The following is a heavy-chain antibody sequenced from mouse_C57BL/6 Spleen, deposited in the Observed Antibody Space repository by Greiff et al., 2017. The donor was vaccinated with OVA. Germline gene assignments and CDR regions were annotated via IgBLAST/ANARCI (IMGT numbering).Heavy chain of an antibody. J-gene: IGHJ2*01. V-gene: IGHV1-59*01. CDR3: ARRGTTVVPDY. CDR1: GYTFTSYW. CDR2: IDPSDSYT. Sequence: QVQLQQPGAELVRPGTSVKLSCKASGYTFTSYWMHWVKQRPGQGLEWIGVIDPSDSYTNYNQKFKGKATLTVDTSSSTAYMQLSSLTSEDSAVYYCARRGTTVVPDYWGQGTTLTVSS. D-gene: IGHD1-1*01.